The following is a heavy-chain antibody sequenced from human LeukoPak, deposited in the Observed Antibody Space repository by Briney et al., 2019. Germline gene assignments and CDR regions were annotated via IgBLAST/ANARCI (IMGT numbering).Heavy chain of an antibody. CDR2: FDPEDGET. CDR3: ARADYDILTGYSVYFDY. CDR1: GYTLTELS. V-gene: IGHV1-24*01. J-gene: IGHJ4*02. D-gene: IGHD3-9*01. Sequence: GASVKVSCKVSGYTLTELSIHWVRQAPGKGLEWMGGFDPEDGETIYAQKFQGRVTMTTDTSTSTAYMELRSLRSDDTAVYYCARADYDILTGYSVYFDYWGQGTLVTVSS.